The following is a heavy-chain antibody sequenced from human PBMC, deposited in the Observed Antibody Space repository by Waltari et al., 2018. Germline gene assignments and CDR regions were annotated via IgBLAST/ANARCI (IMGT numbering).Heavy chain of an antibody. J-gene: IGHJ4*02. CDR1: GGSISSSSYS. D-gene: IGHD1-7*01. CDR2: IYYSGST. CDR3: ARHEKAPHNWNYVIDY. Sequence: QLQLQESGPGLVKPSETLSLTCTVPGGSISSSSYSWGWIRQPPGKGLEWIGSIYYSGSTYYNPSLKSRVTISVDTSNNQFSLKLSSVTAADTAVYYCARHEKAPHNWNYVIDYWGQGTLVTVSS. V-gene: IGHV4-39*01.